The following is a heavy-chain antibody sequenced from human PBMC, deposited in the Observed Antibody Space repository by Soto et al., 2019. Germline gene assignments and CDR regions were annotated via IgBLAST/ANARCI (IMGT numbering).Heavy chain of an antibody. V-gene: IGHV1-18*01. CDR3: ARGRDGDY. CDR2: ISAPNGNT. CDR1: GYIFTSYG. J-gene: IGHJ4*02. Sequence: QAHLVQSGPEVKKPGASVKVSCKGSGYIFTSYGIAWVRQAPGQGLEWMGWISAPNGNTEYAQKFQGRVTVTRDTSTSTAYLELRSLRSDDTALYYCARGRDGDYWGQGALVTVSS.